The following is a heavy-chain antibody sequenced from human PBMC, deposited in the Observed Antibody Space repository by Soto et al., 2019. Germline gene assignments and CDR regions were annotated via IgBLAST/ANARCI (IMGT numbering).Heavy chain of an antibody. V-gene: IGHV4-31*03. Sequence: SETLSLTCTVSGGSISSGGYYWSWIRQHPGKGLEWIGYIYYSGSTYYNPSLKSRVTISVDTSKNQFSLKLSSVTAADTAVYYCARGGWTYGMDVWGQGTTVTVSS. J-gene: IGHJ6*02. CDR3: ARGGWTYGMDV. CDR1: GGSISSGGYY. D-gene: IGHD3-3*01. CDR2: IYYSGST.